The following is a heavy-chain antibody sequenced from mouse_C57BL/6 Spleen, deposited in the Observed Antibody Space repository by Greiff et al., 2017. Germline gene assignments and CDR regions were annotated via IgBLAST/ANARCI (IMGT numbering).Heavy chain of an antibody. V-gene: IGHV14-2*01. CDR1: GFNLNDYY. D-gene: IGHD2-12*01. CDR3: ARDDGIYRYFDV. Sequence: EVQLQPSGAELVKPGASVKLSCTASGFNLNDYYMHWVKQRTEPGLEWIGRVDPECGETKYAPKFQGNATITADTSSNTDNLQLSLMTTEETAVYYCARDDGIYRYFDVWGTGTTVTVSS. J-gene: IGHJ1*03. CDR2: VDPECGET.